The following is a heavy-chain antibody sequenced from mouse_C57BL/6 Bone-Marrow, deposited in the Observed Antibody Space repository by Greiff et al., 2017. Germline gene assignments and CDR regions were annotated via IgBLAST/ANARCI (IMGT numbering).Heavy chain of an antibody. CDR3: ARSGPLVRSFDY. V-gene: IGHV1-55*01. CDR2: IYPTSGRT. CDR1: GYTFTSYW. Sequence: QVQLQQPGAELVKPGASVKMSCKASGYTFTSYWITWVKQRPGQGLEWIGDIYPTSGRTNYNEKFKSKAILTVDTSSNTAYMQLSSLTSEDYAVFYCARSGPLVRSFDYWGQGTTLTVSS. J-gene: IGHJ2*01. D-gene: IGHD2-14*01.